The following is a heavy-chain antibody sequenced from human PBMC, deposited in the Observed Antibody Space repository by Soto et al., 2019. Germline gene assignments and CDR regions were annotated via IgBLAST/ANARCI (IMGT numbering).Heavy chain of an antibody. CDR3: ARAGYYDSSGPLAGY. CDR2: LIPIFGTA. D-gene: IGHD3-22*01. V-gene: IGHV1-69*13. J-gene: IGHJ4*02. CDR1: GVTFSSYA. Sequence: GASVKVSCKASGVTFSSYAISWVRPAPLQGLEWMGGLIPIFGTANYAQKFQGRVTITADESTSTAYMELSSLRSEDTAVYYCARAGYYDSSGPLAGYWGQGTLVTVS.